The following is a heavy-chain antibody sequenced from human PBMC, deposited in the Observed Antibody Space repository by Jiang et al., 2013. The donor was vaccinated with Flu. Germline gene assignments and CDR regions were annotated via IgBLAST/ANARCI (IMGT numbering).Heavy chain of an antibody. CDR2: ISSSGSTI. D-gene: IGHD2-15*01. J-gene: IGHJ4*02. Sequence: WVSYISSSGSTIYYADSVKGRFTISRDNAKNSLYLQMNSLRAEDTAVYYCARGLVVVAAVEDYFDYWGQGTLVTVSS. CDR3: ARGLVVVAAVEDYFDY. V-gene: IGHV3-11*01.